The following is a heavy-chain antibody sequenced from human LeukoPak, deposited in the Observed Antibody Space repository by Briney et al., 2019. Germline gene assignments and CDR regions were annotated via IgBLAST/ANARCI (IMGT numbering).Heavy chain of an antibody. J-gene: IGHJ5*02. CDR1: GYTLTELS. D-gene: IGHD3-9*01. Sequence: ASVKVSCKVSGYTLTELSMHWVRQAPGKGLEWMGGFDPEDGETIYAQKFQGRVTMTEDTSTDPAYMELSSLRSEDTAVYYCATKVGDILTGYYKVAWFDPWGQGTLVTVSS. V-gene: IGHV1-24*01. CDR2: FDPEDGET. CDR3: ATKVGDILTGYYKVAWFDP.